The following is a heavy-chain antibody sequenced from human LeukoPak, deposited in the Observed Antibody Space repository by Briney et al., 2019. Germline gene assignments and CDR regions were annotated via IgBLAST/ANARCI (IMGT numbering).Heavy chain of an antibody. D-gene: IGHD3-22*01. V-gene: IGHV1-24*01. CDR3: ATANRLTRDSSGYFPDS. Sequence: ASVKVSCKVSGYTLTELSTHWVRQAPGKGLEWMGGFDPEDGEIAYAQNFQGRVTMTEDTSTDTAYRELSSLRSEDTAIYYCATANRLTRDSSGYFPDSWGQGTLVTVSS. CDR2: FDPEDGEI. J-gene: IGHJ4*02. CDR1: GYTLTELS.